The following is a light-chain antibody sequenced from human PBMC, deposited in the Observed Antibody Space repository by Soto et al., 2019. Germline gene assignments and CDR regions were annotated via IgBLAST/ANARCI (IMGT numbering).Light chain of an antibody. CDR3: CSYTGRSTYV. V-gene: IGLV2-14*01. CDR2: EVS. Sequence: QSALTQPASVSGSPRQSITISCTGTSSDVGGYNFVSWYQHHPGKAPKLIIYEVSNRPSGISNRFSGSKSGNTASLTISGLQAEDEADYYCCSYTGRSTYVFGTGTKLTVL. CDR1: SSDVGGYNF. J-gene: IGLJ1*01.